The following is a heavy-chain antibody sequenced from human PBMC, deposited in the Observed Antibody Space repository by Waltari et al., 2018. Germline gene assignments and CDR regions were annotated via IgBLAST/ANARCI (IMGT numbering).Heavy chain of an antibody. J-gene: IGHJ4*02. CDR3: ARHTEDDNGDD. CDR1: GYSFNNYW. V-gene: IGHV5-51*01. D-gene: IGHD1-1*01. CDR2: VRPDNSDT. Sequence: QLVQSGTEVKKPGESLKISCKTSGYSFNNYWIGWVRQMPGKGLCWMGIVRPDNSDTRYIPSFRGQVTISADKSISIAYLQWSSLKASDTAIYYCARHTEDDNGDDWGQGTLVTVSS.